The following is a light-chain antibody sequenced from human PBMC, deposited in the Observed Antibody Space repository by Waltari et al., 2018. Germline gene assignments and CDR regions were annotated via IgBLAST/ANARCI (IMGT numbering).Light chain of an antibody. Sequence: QSVLTQPPSVSEAPRQRVTISCSGSRSNIRNNAVSWYQHLPGKAPKLLIYYDDLLPSGVSDRFSGSKSGTSASLAISGLQSDDEADYYCAVWDDSLNGVVFGGGTKLTVL. V-gene: IGLV1-36*01. CDR3: AVWDDSLNGVV. J-gene: IGLJ2*01. CDR1: RSNIRNNA. CDR2: YDD.